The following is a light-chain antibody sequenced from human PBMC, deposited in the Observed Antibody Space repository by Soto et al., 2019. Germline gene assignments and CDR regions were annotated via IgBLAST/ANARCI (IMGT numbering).Light chain of an antibody. J-gene: IGKJ5*01. CDR2: GAS. V-gene: IGKV3-20*01. CDR3: QQYGSSPIT. Sequence: EIVLTQSPDTLSLSPGERATLXCGASQSVSSNLAWYQQKPGQAPRLLIYGASSRATGIPDRFSGSGSGTDFTLTISRLEPEDFAVYYCQQYGSSPITFGQGTRLEIK. CDR1: QSVSSN.